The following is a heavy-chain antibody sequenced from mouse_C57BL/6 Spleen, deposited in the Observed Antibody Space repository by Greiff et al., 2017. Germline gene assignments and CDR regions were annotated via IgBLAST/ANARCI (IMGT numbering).Heavy chain of an antibody. CDR2: IDPEDGEN. CDR1: GFNLKDYY. CDR3: ARWYGSSYGIDY. J-gene: IGHJ2*01. D-gene: IGHD1-1*01. Sequence: EVQLQQSGAELVKPGASVKLSCTASGFNLKDYYMTWVKQRTEKGLEWIGWIDPEDGENTSAPKFQGKATITADTSSNTAYLQLSSLTSEDTAVYYCARWYGSSYGIDYWGQGTTLTVSS. V-gene: IGHV14-2*01.